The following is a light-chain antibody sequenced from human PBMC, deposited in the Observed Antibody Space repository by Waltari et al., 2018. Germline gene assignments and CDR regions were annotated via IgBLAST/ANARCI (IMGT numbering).Light chain of an antibody. CDR1: QSVSSN. CDR2: CAS. V-gene: IGKV3-15*01. Sequence: EIVMTQSLATLSVSPGERATPSCRARQSVSSNLAWYQQKPGQAPRLLIYCASTRATGIPARFSGSGSGTEFTLTISSLQSEDFAVYYCQQYNNWPQTFGQGTKVEIK. CDR3: QQYNNWPQT. J-gene: IGKJ1*01.